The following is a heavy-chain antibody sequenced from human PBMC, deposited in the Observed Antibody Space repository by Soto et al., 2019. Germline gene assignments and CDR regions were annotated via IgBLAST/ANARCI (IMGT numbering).Heavy chain of an antibody. J-gene: IGHJ4*02. CDR3: ARVAYNSGYYFGY. CDR2: IFYSGST. Sequence: SETLSLTCTVSGGSISSYYWSWVRQPPGKGLEWIGYIFYSGSTNYNPSLKSRATISVDTSKNQFSLKLSSVTAADTAVYYCARVAYNSGYYFGYWGQGTLVTVSS. V-gene: IGHV4-59*01. D-gene: IGHD3-22*01. CDR1: GGSISSYY.